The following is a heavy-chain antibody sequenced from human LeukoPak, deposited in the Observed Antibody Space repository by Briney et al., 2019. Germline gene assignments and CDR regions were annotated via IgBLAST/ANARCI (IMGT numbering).Heavy chain of an antibody. CDR1: GFTFSSYG. D-gene: IGHD4-17*01. J-gene: IGHJ5*02. V-gene: IGHV3-23*01. CDR2: ISGSGGST. CDR3: AKESTVTPGNVNWFDP. Sequence: PGGSVRLSCAASGFTFSSYGMSWVRQAPGKGLEWVSAISGSGGSTYYADSVKGRFTISRDNSKNTLYLQMNSLRAEDTAMYYCAKESTVTPGNVNWFDPWGQGTLVTVSS.